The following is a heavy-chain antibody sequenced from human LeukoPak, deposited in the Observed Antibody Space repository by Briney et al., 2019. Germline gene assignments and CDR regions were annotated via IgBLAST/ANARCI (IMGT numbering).Heavy chain of an antibody. CDR1: GGTFSSYA. CDR3: ARAKDTGYSSSWYGRWFDP. J-gene: IGHJ5*02. CDR2: IIPIFGTA. Sequence: SVKVSCKASGGTFSSYAISWVRQAPGQGLEWMGGIIPIFGTANYAQKFQGRVTITADESTSTAYMELSSLRSEDTAVYYCARAKDTGYSSSWYGRWFDPWGQGTLVTVSS. D-gene: IGHD6-13*01. V-gene: IGHV1-69*13.